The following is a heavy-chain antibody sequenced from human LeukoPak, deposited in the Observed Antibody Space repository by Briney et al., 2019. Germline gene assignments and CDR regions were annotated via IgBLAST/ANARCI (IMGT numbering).Heavy chain of an antibody. J-gene: IGHJ4*02. Sequence: PGRSLRLSCAASGFTFSSYAMHWVRQAPGKGLEWVAVISYDGSNKYYADSVKGRFTISRDNSKNTLYLQMNSLRAEDTAVYYCARGTPLSGSYSYYFDYWGQGTLVTVSS. CDR2: ISYDGSNK. CDR3: ARGTPLSGSYSYYFDY. V-gene: IGHV3-30-3*01. CDR1: GFTFSSYA. D-gene: IGHD1-26*01.